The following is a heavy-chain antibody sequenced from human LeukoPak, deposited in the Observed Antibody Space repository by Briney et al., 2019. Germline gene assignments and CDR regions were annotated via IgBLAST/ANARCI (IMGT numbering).Heavy chain of an antibody. Sequence: GASVKVPCKASGGTFSSYAISWVRQAPGQGLEWMGGIIPIFGTANYAQKFQGSVTITADESTSTAYMELSSLRSEDTAVYYCARAGSGSYGFGYWGQGTLVTVSS. V-gene: IGHV1-69*13. J-gene: IGHJ4*02. CDR2: IIPIFGTA. CDR1: GGTFSSYA. D-gene: IGHD3-10*01. CDR3: ARAGSGSYGFGY.